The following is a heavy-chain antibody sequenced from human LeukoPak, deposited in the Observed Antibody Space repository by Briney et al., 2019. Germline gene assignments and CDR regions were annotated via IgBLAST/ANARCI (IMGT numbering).Heavy chain of an antibody. D-gene: IGHD2-2*01. Sequence: GGSLRLSCAASGFTFSSYSMNWVRQAPGKGLEWVSYIRSSSRTIYYADSVKGRFTISRDNAKNSLYLQMNSLRAEDTAVYYCARDSREGCSSSSCYDYYYYMDVWGKGTTVTVSS. CDR1: GFTFSSYS. J-gene: IGHJ6*03. CDR3: ARDSREGCSSSSCYDYYYYMDV. CDR2: IRSSSRTI. V-gene: IGHV3-48*01.